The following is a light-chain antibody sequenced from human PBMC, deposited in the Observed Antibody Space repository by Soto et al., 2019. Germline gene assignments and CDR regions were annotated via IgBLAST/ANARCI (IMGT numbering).Light chain of an antibody. J-gene: IGKJ4*01. V-gene: IGKV3-20*01. CDR3: QQYGTLPPT. CDR2: GAS. Sequence: EIVLTQSPGTLSLSPGERATLSCRASQTVTNTYLAWYQQKSGQAPKFLIYGASNRATGIPDRFSGSGPGTDFTLTISRLEPEDFAVYYCQQYGTLPPTFGGGTKVEI. CDR1: QTVTNTY.